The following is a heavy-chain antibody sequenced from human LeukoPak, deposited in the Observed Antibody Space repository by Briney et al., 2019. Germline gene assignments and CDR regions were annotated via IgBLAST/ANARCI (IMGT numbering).Heavy chain of an antibody. CDR1: GYTFTGYY. CDR3: ARVTVAGCSSTSCYAFDY. CDR2: INPNSGGT. D-gene: IGHD2-2*01. Sequence: ASVKVSCKASGYTFTGYYMRWVRQAPGQGLEWMGWINPNSGGTNYAQKFQGRVTMTRDTSISTAYMELSRLRSDDTAVYYCARVTVAGCSSTSCYAFDYWGQGALVTVSS. J-gene: IGHJ4*02. V-gene: IGHV1-2*02.